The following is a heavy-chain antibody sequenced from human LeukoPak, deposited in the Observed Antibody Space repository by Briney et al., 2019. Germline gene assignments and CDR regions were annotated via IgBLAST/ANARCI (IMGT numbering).Heavy chain of an antibody. CDR1: GGSFSGYY. J-gene: IGHJ4*02. D-gene: IGHD2-15*01. Sequence: SETLSLTCAVYGGSFSGYYWTWIRQPPGKGLDWIGEINHSGSTNYNPSLKSRVTISVDTSKNQFSLKLSSVTAADTAVYYCASIIGYCSGWGQGTLVTVSS. V-gene: IGHV4-34*01. CDR3: ASIIGYCSG. CDR2: INHSGST.